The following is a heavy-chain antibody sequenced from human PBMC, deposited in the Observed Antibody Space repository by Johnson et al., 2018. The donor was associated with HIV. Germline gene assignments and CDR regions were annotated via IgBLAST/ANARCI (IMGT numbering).Heavy chain of an antibody. D-gene: IGHD3-22*01. Sequence: QVQLVESGGGMVQPGGSLRLSCAASAFTFSSYAMHWVRQAPGKGLEWVALISYDGSNKYYADSVKGRFTISRDNSKNTVYLQMNSLRAEDTAVYYCARDYYDSSGYHHAFDIWGQGTMVTVSS. CDR1: AFTFSSYA. J-gene: IGHJ3*02. V-gene: IGHV3-30-3*01. CDR3: ARDYYDSSGYHHAFDI. CDR2: ISYDGSNK.